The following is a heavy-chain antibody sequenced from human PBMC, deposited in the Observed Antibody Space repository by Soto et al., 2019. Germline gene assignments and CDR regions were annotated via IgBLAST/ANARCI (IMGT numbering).Heavy chain of an antibody. D-gene: IGHD1-1*01. CDR2: IYYSGST. Sequence: QVQLQESGPGLVKPSQTLSLTCTVSGGSISSGGYYWSWIRQHPGKGLEWIGYIYYSGSTYYNPSLKSRVTISVDTSKNQFSLKLSSVTAADTAVYYCARGPDADLPERRVNPLGAFDIWGQGTMVTVSS. V-gene: IGHV4-31*03. J-gene: IGHJ3*02. CDR1: GGSISSGGYY. CDR3: ARGPDADLPERRVNPLGAFDI.